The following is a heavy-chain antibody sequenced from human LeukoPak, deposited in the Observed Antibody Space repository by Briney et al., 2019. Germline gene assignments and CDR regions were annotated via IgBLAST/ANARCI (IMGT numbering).Heavy chain of an antibody. D-gene: IGHD2-2*01. CDR2: IYYSGST. CDR1: GGSISSGGYY. Sequence: SSETLSLTCTVSGGSISSGGYYWSSIRQHPGKGLEWIGYIYYSGSTYYNPSLKTRVTISVDTSKNQFSLKLSSVTAADTAVYYCARLTRYCSSTSCLEANLLFDYWGPGTLVTVSS. CDR3: ARLTRYCSSTSCLEANLLFDY. J-gene: IGHJ4*02. V-gene: IGHV4-31*03.